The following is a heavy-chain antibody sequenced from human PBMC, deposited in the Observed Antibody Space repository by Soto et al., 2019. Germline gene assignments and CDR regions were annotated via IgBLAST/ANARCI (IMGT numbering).Heavy chain of an antibody. CDR1: GFTFSSYS. J-gene: IGHJ4*02. CDR3: ARDQGNSYDY. Sequence: EVQLVESGGGLVKPGGSLRLSCAASGFTFSSYSRNWVRQAPGKGLEWVSSISSSSSYIYYGDSVRCRFTISRDNAKKSLYLQMNSLRADDAAVYYCARDQGNSYDYWGQGTLVTVSS. V-gene: IGHV3-21*01. D-gene: IGHD6-6*01. CDR2: ISSSSSYI.